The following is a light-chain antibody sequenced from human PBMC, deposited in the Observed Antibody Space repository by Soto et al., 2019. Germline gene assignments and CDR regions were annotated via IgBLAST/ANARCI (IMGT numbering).Light chain of an antibody. CDR3: QHLNTYPRGT. CDR2: AAS. J-gene: IGKJ4*01. CDR1: QGISSY. Sequence: DIQLTQSPSFLSASVGDRVTITCRASQGISSYLAWYQQKPGKAPNLLIYAASTLQSGVPSRFSGSGSGTEFTLTISSLQPEDFATYYCQHLNTYPRGTFGGGTKVEIK. V-gene: IGKV1-9*01.